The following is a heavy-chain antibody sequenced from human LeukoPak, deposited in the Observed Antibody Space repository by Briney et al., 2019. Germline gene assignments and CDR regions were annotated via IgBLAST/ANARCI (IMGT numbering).Heavy chain of an antibody. CDR3: ARTRGYCSSTSCSYYYYYYMDV. J-gene: IGHJ6*03. D-gene: IGHD2-2*03. CDR2: ISSSSSYI. Sequence: GGSLRLSCAASGFTFSSYSMNWVRQAPGKGLEWVSSISSSSSYIYYADSVKGRFTISRDNAKNSLYLQMSSLRAEDTAVYYCARTRGYCSSTSCSYYYYYYMDVWGKGTTVTVSS. CDR1: GFTFSSYS. V-gene: IGHV3-21*01.